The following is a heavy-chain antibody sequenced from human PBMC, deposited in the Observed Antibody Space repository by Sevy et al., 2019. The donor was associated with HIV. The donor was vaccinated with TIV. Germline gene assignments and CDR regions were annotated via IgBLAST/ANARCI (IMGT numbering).Heavy chain of an antibody. CDR1: GFSFSHYS. CDR2: ISYNSNFI. J-gene: IGHJ3*01. CDR3: ALTNSAHYYDSGAFHL. D-gene: IGHD3-22*01. Sequence: GGSLRLSCTVTGFTFSGFSFSHYSMNWVRQAPGRGLEWVSSISYNSNFILYADPVKGRFTISRDDAKNSLFLLMDRLRADDTAMYYCALTNSAHYYDSGAFHLWGRGTMVTVSS. V-gene: IGHV3-21*06.